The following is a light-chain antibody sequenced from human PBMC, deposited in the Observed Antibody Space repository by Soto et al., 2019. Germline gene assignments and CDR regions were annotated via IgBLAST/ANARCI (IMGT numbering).Light chain of an antibody. CDR3: SSYTSSNTLV. CDR2: VVD. V-gene: IGLV2-14*01. CDR1: RSDGGGYKY. J-gene: IGLJ1*01. Sequence: VLAQPASVSGSPGQSTIISCTGTRSDGGGYKYVSWYQQHPGKAPKFLIYVVDNRASGVSDRFSGSKSGNTASLTISGLQAEDEADYSCSSYTSSNTLVFGTGTKVTVL.